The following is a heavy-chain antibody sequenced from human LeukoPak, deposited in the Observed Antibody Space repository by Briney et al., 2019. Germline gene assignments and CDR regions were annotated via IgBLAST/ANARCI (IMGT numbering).Heavy chain of an antibody. D-gene: IGHD1-26*01. V-gene: IGHV1-69*05. CDR1: GGTFSSYA. Sequence: ASVKVSCKASGGTFSSYAISWVRQAPGQGLEWMGGIIPIFGTANYAQKFQGRVTITTDESTSTAYMELSSLRSEDTAVYYCARGVRATVWFDPWGQGTLVTVSS. J-gene: IGHJ5*02. CDR3: ARGVRATVWFDP. CDR2: IIPIFGTA.